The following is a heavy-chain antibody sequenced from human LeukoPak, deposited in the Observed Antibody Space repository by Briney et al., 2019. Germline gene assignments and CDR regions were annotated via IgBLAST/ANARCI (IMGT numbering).Heavy chain of an antibody. CDR2: IKQDGSEK. D-gene: IGHD4-17*01. CDR1: GFTFSSYW. V-gene: IGHV3-7*03. J-gene: IGHJ4*02. Sequence: GGSLRLSCAASGFTFSSYWMSWVRQAPGKGLEWVANIKQDGSEKYYVDSVKGRFTISRDNSKNTLYLQMSSLRAEDTAVYYCAKLARYGDSDYWGQGTLVTVSS. CDR3: AKLARYGDSDY.